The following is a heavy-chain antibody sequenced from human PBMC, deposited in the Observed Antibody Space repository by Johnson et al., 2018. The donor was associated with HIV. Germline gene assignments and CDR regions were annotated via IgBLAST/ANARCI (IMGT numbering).Heavy chain of an antibody. CDR2: IWFDGTNK. D-gene: IGHD3-22*01. CDR1: GFTFSSYG. V-gene: IGHV3-33*01. Sequence: QVQLVESGGGVVQPGRSLRLSCAASGFTFSSYGMHWVRQAPGKGLEWVAVIWFDGTNKYYADSVKGRFTISRDKSKNSLYLQMNSLRAEDTALYYCARALVVITDGHAFDIWGQGTMVTVSS. J-gene: IGHJ3*02. CDR3: ARALVVITDGHAFDI.